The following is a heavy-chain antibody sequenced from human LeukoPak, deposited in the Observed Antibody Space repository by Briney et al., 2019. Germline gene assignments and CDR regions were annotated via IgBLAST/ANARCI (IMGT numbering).Heavy chain of an antibody. CDR2: INPSGGST. V-gene: IGHV1-46*01. J-gene: IGHJ6*03. Sequence: ASVKVSCKASGYTFTSYYMHWVRQAPGQGLEWMGIINPSGGSTSYAQKFQGRVTMTRDTSTSTVYMELSSLRSEDTAVYYCAIRFFDPYYYYYMDVWGKGTTVTVSS. CDR3: AIRFFDPYYYYYMDV. D-gene: IGHD3-3*01. CDR1: GYTFTSYY.